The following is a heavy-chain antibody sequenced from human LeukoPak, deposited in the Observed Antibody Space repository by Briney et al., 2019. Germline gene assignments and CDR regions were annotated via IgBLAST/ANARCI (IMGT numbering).Heavy chain of an antibody. CDR1: GYSISSGYY. D-gene: IGHD2-2*01. V-gene: IGHV4-38-2*02. CDR2: IYHSGST. J-gene: IGHJ5*02. Sequence: PSETLSLTCTVSGYSISSGYYWGWIRQPPGKGLEWIGSIYHSGSTYYNPSLKSRVTISVDTSKNQFSLKLSSVTAADTAVYYCARGYCSSTSCFNWFDPWGQGTLVTVSS. CDR3: ARGYCSSTSCFNWFDP.